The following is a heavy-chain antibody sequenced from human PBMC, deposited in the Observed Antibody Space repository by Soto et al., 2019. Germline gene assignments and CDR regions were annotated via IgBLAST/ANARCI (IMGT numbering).Heavy chain of an antibody. CDR2: ISGSGGGT. Sequence: EVQLLESGGGLVQPGGALRLSCATSGFSFSTYAMTWVRQAPGKGLEWVSGISGSGGGTYYTDSVKGRFTISRDKSQSRLYLQMNRLRVEDAGVYFCAKARSIGAYQSPVFDYWGQGTLVSVSS. V-gene: IGHV3-23*01. J-gene: IGHJ4*02. CDR3: AKARSIGAYQSPVFDY. D-gene: IGHD6-6*01. CDR1: GFSFSTYA.